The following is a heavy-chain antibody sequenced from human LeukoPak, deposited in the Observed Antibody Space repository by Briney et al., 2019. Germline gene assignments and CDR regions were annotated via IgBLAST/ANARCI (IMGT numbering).Heavy chain of an antibody. J-gene: IGHJ4*02. CDR2: ISGSGGST. Sequence: GGSLRLSCAASGFTFSSDAMSWVRQAPGKGLEWVSAISGSGGSTYYADSVKGRFTISRDNSKNTLYLQMNSLRAEDTAVYYCAKDRARNTMIVVVTNFDYWGQGTLVTVSS. CDR1: GFTFSSDA. CDR3: AKDRARNTMIVVVTNFDY. V-gene: IGHV3-23*01. D-gene: IGHD3-22*01.